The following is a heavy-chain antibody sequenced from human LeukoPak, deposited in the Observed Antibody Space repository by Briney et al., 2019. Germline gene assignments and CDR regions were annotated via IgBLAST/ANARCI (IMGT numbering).Heavy chain of an antibody. V-gene: IGHV4-4*07. CDR2: LYTSGST. CDR3: ARDRVESSGYYYYYGMDV. CDR1: GGSISNYY. Sequence: PSETLSLTCTVSGGSISNYYWSWIRQPAGKGLEWIGRLYTSGSTHYNPSLKSRLTMSTDTSTNQFSLKLRSVTAADTAVYYCARDRVESSGYYYYYGMDVWGQGTTVTVSS. J-gene: IGHJ6*02. D-gene: IGHD3-22*01.